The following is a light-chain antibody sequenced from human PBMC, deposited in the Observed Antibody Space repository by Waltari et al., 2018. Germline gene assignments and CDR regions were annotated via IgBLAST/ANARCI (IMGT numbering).Light chain of an antibody. Sequence: CRARQSVTRIVLTWYQQKLGQAPRLLIYGTSSRATGIPDRFSGSGSGTDFTLTISRLEPEDFAVYYCQQYDGEVVTFGGGTKVEI. CDR3: QQYDGEVVT. V-gene: IGKV3-20*01. J-gene: IGKJ4*01. CDR1: QSVTRIV. CDR2: GTS.